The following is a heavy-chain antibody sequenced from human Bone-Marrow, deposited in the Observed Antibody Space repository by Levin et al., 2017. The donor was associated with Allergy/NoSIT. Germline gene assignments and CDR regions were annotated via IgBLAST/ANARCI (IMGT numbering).Heavy chain of an antibody. CDR2: INWNRGII. V-gene: IGHV3-9*01. Sequence: GWSLRLSCAASGFTFDDFAMHWVRQVPGKGLEWVSGINWNRGIIGYADSVKDRFTISRDNARNSLFLQMNSLGPEDTALYYCAKGLNWGSPNTFDDWGQGTLVTVSS. D-gene: IGHD7-27*01. J-gene: IGHJ4*02. CDR3: AKGLNWGSPNTFDD. CDR1: GFTFDDFA.